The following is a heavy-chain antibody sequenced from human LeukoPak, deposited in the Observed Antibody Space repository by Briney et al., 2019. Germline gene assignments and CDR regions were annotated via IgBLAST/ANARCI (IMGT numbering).Heavy chain of an antibody. V-gene: IGHV4-39*01. D-gene: IGHD3-10*01. CDR1: GGSISSSSYY. J-gene: IGHJ4*02. CDR3: ASGPQHGPLFDY. Sequence: KPSETLSLTCTVSGGSISSSSYYWGWIRQPPGKGLEWIGSIYYSGSTYYNPSLKSRVTISVDTSKNQFSLKLSSVTAADTAVYYCASGPQHGPLFDYWGQGTLVTVSS. CDR2: IYYSGST.